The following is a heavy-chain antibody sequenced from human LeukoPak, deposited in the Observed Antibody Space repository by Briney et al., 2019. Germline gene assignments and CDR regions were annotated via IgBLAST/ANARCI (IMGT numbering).Heavy chain of an antibody. D-gene: IGHD3-10*01. CDR1: GYTFTNND. J-gene: IGHJ6*02. CDR3: ARGFWFGLFLRSVYAMDV. Sequence: ASVKVSCKASGYTFTNNDINWVRQPTGKGLEWMGCVNPTRGNTDYAPQFQGRVTMSSDTSISTVYMEVSSVTSADTAVYYCARGFWFGLFLRSVYAMDVWGQGTAVTVSS. V-gene: IGHV1-8*02. CDR2: VNPTRGNT.